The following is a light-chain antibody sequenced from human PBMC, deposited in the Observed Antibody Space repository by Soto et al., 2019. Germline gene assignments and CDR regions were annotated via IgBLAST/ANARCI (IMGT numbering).Light chain of an antibody. J-gene: IGKJ2*01. V-gene: IGKV3-20*01. CDR2: GAS. CDR3: HQYGSSPSYT. CDR1: QSGSSSTY. Sequence: EIVLTQSPGTLSLSPGERATLSCRASQSGSSSTYLAWYQQKPGQAPRLLIYGASSRATGIPDRFSGSGSGTAFSLIISRLEPEDFPGYYCHQYGSSPSYTFGQGTKLEIK.